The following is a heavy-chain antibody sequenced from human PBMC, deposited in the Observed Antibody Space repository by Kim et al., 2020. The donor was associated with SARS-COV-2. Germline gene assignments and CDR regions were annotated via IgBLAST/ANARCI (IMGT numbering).Heavy chain of an antibody. V-gene: IGHV4-59*01. CDR3: ARERSSGSFNY. D-gene: IGHD1-26*01. Sequence: STTYNPSLTLRVTILVDTSQNPFSLKLNSVTAADTAIYYCARERSSGSFNYWGQGTLVTVSS. CDR2: ST. J-gene: IGHJ4*02.